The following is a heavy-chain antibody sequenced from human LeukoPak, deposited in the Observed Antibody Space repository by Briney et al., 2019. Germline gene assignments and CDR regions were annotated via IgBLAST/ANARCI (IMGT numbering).Heavy chain of an antibody. J-gene: IGHJ4*02. V-gene: IGHV3-7*03. D-gene: IGHD6-19*01. CDR1: GFTFSLHW. CDR3: AREGGSGWSLDY. Sequence: TGGSLRLSCAASGFTFSLHWMTWVRQAPGKGLEWVANIKQDETEKYYVGSVKGRFTISRDNAKNSLYLQMNSLRADDTAVYYCAREGGSGWSLDYWGRGTLVTVSS. CDR2: IKQDETEK.